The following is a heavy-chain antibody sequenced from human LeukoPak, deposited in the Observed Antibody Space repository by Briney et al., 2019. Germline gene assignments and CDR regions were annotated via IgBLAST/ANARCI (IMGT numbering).Heavy chain of an antibody. Sequence: GGSLRLSCSASRFTFSSYAMHWVRQAPGKGLEYVSAISSSGGGTYYADSVKGRFTISRDNSKNTLYLQMSSLRAEDTAVYYCARFELDSGGYASNFDSWGQGTLVTVSS. D-gene: IGHD3-22*01. CDR1: RFTFSSYA. V-gene: IGHV3-64D*06. CDR2: ISSSGGGT. J-gene: IGHJ4*02. CDR3: ARFELDSGGYASNFDS.